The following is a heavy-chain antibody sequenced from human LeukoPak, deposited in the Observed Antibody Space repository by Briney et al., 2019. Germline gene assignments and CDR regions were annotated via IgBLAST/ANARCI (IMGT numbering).Heavy chain of an antibody. D-gene: IGHD4-17*01. CDR1: GYTFTSYG. J-gene: IGHJ4*02. CDR3: ARGPPFYGDPQGDDY. V-gene: IGHV1-18*01. CDR2: ISAYNGNT. Sequence: GASVKVSCKASGYTFTSYGISWVRQAPGQGLEWMGWISAYNGNTNYAQKLQGRVTMTTDTSTGTAYMELRSLRSDDTAVYYCARGPPFYGDPQGDDYWGQGTLVTVSS.